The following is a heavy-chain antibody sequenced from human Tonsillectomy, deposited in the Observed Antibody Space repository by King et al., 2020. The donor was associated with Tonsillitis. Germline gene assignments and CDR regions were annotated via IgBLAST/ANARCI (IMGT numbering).Heavy chain of an antibody. D-gene: IGHD2-21*02. CDR1: GFTFSSYA. J-gene: IGHJ4*02. CDR2: ISGSGGTP. Sequence: EVQLVESGGVLVQTGGSLRLSCAASGFTFSSYAMSWVRQAPGKGLEWVSAISGSGGTPYYADSVKGRFTISRDNSKNTLYLQMNSLRAEDTAVYYWAKDLVVVTAIPGNYFDYWGQGTLVTVSS. CDR3: AKDLVVVTAIPGNYFDY. V-gene: IGHV3-23*04.